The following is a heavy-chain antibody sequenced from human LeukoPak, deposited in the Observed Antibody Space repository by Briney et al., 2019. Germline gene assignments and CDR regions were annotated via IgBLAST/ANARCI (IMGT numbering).Heavy chain of an antibody. CDR1: GYSISSGYY. CDR2: IYHSGST. J-gene: IGHJ5*02. CDR3: ARSADYDILTGYPQGWFDP. V-gene: IGHV4-38-2*02. Sequence: PSETLSLTCTVSGYSISSGYYWGWIRQPPGKGLEWIGSIYHSGSTYYNPSLKSRVTISVDTSKNQFSLKLSSVTAADTAVYYCARSADYDILTGYPQGWFDPWGRGTLVTVSS. D-gene: IGHD3-9*01.